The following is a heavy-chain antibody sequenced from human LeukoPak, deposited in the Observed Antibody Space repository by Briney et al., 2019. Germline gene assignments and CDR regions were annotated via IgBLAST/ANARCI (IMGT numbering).Heavy chain of an antibody. CDR2: ISYDGSNK. Sequence: GGSLRLSCAASGFTFSSYGMHWVRQAPGEGLEWVAVISYDGSNKYYADSVKGRFTISRDNSKNTLYLQMNSLRAEDTAVYYCAKDFINDYSNYDHWGQGTLVTVSS. V-gene: IGHV3-30*18. J-gene: IGHJ5*02. D-gene: IGHD4-4*01. CDR1: GFTFSSYG. CDR3: AKDFINDYSNYDH.